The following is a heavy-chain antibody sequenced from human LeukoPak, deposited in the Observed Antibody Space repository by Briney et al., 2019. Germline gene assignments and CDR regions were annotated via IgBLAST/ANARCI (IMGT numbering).Heavy chain of an antibody. V-gene: IGHV4-34*01. CDR1: GGSFSGYY. J-gene: IGHJ4*02. D-gene: IGHD3-3*01. CDR3: ARGRGDFWSGYYYFDY. Sequence: PSETLSLTCAVYGGSFSGYYWSWIRQPPGKGLEWIGEINHSGSTNYNPSLKSRVTISVDTSKNQFSLKLSSVTAADTAVYYCARGRGDFWSGYYYFDYWGQGTLVTVSS. CDR2: INHSGST.